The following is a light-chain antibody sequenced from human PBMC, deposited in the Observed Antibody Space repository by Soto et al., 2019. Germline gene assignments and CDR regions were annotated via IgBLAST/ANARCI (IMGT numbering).Light chain of an antibody. Sequence: DIQTTQSPSSLCASVGDRVTITCRASQGILTYLAWYQQKPGQVPELLIQAASTLQPGVTSRFSGSGSGKEFALTISSLQPDDFATYYCQQYDSYPLTFGGGTQVDIK. CDR2: AAS. CDR3: QQYDSYPLT. V-gene: IGKV1-27*01. J-gene: IGKJ4*01. CDR1: QGILTY.